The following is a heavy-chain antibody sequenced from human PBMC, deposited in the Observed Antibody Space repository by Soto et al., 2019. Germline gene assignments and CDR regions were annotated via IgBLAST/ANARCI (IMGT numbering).Heavy chain of an antibody. V-gene: IGHV3-48*03. CDR2: ISSTASTI. D-gene: IGHD3-10*01. CDR1: GFAFSDYE. CDR3: ARAAGIMTRGFHGMDV. J-gene: IGHJ6*02. Sequence: EVQLVESGGGLVQPGGSLRLSCAASGFAFSDYEMNWVRQAPGKGLEWISYISSTASTIHYVDSVKGRFTISRDNAKNAVYLQMNSLRAEDSAVYYCARAAGIMTRGFHGMDVWGQGTTVTVSS.